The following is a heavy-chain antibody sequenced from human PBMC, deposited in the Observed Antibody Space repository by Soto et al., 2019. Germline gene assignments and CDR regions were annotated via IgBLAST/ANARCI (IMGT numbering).Heavy chain of an antibody. Sequence: GESLKISCKGSGYSFTSYWIGWVRQMPGKGLEWMGFIYPSDSDTRYSPSFQGQVTISADRSINTAYLQWSSLKASDTAMYYCAKFNFYESGGSPLVSDYWAQGTQVPVSS. CDR2: IYPSDSDT. CDR3: AKFNFYESGGSPLVSDY. CDR1: GYSFTSYW. V-gene: IGHV5-51*01. D-gene: IGHD3-22*01. J-gene: IGHJ4*02.